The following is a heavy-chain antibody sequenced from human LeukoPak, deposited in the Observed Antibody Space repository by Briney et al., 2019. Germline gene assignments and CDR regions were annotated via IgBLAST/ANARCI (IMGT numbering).Heavy chain of an antibody. CDR1: GYSISSGYY. CDR3: ARDRLSGSYFADY. V-gene: IGHV4-38-2*02. J-gene: IGHJ4*02. Sequence: SETLSLTCTVSGYSISSGYYWGWIRQPPGKGLQWIGSIYHSGSTYYNPSLKSRVTISVDTSKNQFSLKLSSVTAADTAVYYCARDRLSGSYFADYWGQGTLVTVSS. D-gene: IGHD1-26*01. CDR2: IYHSGST.